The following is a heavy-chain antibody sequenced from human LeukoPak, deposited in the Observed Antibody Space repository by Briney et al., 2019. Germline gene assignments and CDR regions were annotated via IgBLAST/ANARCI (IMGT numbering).Heavy chain of an antibody. D-gene: IGHD6-19*01. CDR3: AKKRSYSSGWTIDY. CDR2: ISGSGGST. CDR1: GFTFSSYW. J-gene: IGHJ4*02. V-gene: IGHV3-23*01. Sequence: TGGSLRLSCAASGFTFSSYWMHWVRQAPGKGLEWVSAISGSGGSTYYADSVKGRFTISRDNSKNTLYLQMNSLRAEDTAVYYCAKKRSYSSGWTIDYWGQGTLVTVSS.